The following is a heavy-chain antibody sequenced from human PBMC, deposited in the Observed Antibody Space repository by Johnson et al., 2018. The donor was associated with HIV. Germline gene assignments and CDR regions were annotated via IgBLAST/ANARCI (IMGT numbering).Heavy chain of an antibody. D-gene: IGHD1-1*01. V-gene: IGHV3-30*18. J-gene: IGHJ3*02. CDR3: AKDLMYNWNDVGAFDI. CDR2: ISYDGSNK. Sequence: QVQLVESGGGVVQPGRSLRLSCAASGFTFSSYGMHWVRQAPGKGLEWVAVISYDGSNKYYAASVKGRFTISRDNSKNTLYLQMNSLRAEDTAVYYCAKDLMYNWNDVGAFDIWGQGTMVTVSS. CDR1: GFTFSSYG.